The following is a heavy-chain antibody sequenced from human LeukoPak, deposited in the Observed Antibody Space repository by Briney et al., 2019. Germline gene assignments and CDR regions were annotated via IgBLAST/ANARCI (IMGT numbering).Heavy chain of an antibody. CDR1: GFTFSNAW. CDR2: IKSKTDGGTT. J-gene: IGHJ4*02. Sequence: GGSLRLSCAASGFTFSNAWMSWVRQAPGKGLEWVGRIKSKTDGGTTDYAAPVKGRFTISRDDSKTTLYLQMNSLKTEDTAVYYCTTDGTPVPIAVAPVDYWGQGTLVTVSS. D-gene: IGHD6-19*01. V-gene: IGHV3-15*01. CDR3: TTDGTPVPIAVAPVDY.